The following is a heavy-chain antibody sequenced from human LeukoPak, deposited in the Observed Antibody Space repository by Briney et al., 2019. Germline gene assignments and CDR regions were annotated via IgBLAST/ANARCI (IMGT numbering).Heavy chain of an antibody. Sequence: PGGSLRLSCAASGFNFNTFIMHWVRQAPGKGLVWVSRINTDGSSTSYADSVKGRFTISRDNAKNTLYLQMNSLRAEDTAVYYCARENNFWGQGTLVTVSS. CDR3: ARENNF. V-gene: IGHV3-74*01. J-gene: IGHJ4*02. CDR2: INTDGSST. D-gene: IGHD1/OR15-1a*01. CDR1: GFNFNTFI.